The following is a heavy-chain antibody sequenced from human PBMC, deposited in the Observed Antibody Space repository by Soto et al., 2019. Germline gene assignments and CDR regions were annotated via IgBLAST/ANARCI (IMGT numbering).Heavy chain of an antibody. D-gene: IGHD4-17*01. CDR2: IHPSDSET. CDR3: ARDLDYGGNTDLFAP. CDR1: GYSFTKYW. Sequence: GESLKISCKGSGYSFTKYWIGWVRQMPGKGLEWMAIIHPSDSETTYSPSFQGQVIISADRSITTAYLQWSSLRASDTAMYYCARDLDYGGNTDLFAPWGQGTLVTVSS. J-gene: IGHJ5*02. V-gene: IGHV5-51*01.